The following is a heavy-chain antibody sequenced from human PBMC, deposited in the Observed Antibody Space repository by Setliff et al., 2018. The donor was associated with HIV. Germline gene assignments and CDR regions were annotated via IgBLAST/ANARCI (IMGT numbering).Heavy chain of an antibody. CDR1: GGSISNYY. D-gene: IGHD3-10*01. Sequence: SETLSLTCSVSGGSISNYYWSWIRQPPGEGLEWIGYISCSGSTTYNPSLKSRVTISLDTSKNQFSLKVNSVTAADTAVYFCARDSFTVDYFMDVWGKGTPVTVSS. CDR3: ARDSFTVDYFMDV. J-gene: IGHJ6*03. CDR2: ISCSGST. V-gene: IGHV4-59*01.